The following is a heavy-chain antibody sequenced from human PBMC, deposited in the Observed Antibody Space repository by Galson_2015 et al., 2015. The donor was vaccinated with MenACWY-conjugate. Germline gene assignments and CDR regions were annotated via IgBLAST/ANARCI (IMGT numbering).Heavy chain of an antibody. CDR2: IRPDGSVT. V-gene: IGHV3-74*01. D-gene: IGHD5-24*01. CDR3: TRGNDGYGRFDP. J-gene: IGHJ5*02. CDR1: GFTFNQYW. Sequence: SLRLCCATSGFTFNQYWRHWVRPGPGKRLVRVSRIRPDGSVTNYADPVKGRLTLSRDKAKNTLYLQSNSLRGDDTAVYYCTRGNDGYGRFDPWGQGTLVTVSS.